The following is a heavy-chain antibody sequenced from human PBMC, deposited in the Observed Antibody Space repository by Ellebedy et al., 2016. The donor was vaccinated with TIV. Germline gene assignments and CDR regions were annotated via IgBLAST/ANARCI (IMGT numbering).Heavy chain of an antibody. CDR3: ARERYCSGGSCYLEIYGMDV. Sequence: GGSLRLSXAASGFTFSSYGMHWVRQAPGKGLEWVAVIWYDGSNKYYADSVKGRFTISRDNSKNTLYLQMNSLRAEDTAVYYCARERYCSGGSCYLEIYGMDVWGQGTTVTVSS. J-gene: IGHJ6*02. CDR1: GFTFSSYG. D-gene: IGHD2-15*01. CDR2: IWYDGSNK. V-gene: IGHV3-33*01.